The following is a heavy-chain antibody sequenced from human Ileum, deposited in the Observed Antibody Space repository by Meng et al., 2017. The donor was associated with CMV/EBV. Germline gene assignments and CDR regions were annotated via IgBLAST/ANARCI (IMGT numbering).Heavy chain of an antibody. CDR1: TLTSYY. J-gene: IGHJ4*02. CDR3: ARATYYYGSGSYYPTLDY. V-gene: IGHV1-46*01. D-gene: IGHD3-10*01. Sequence: TLTSYYMHWVRQAPGQGLEWMGIINPSGGSTSYAQKFQGRVTMTRDTSTSTVYMELSSLRSEDTAVYYCARATYYYGSGSYYPTLDYWGQGTLVTVSS. CDR2: INPSGGST.